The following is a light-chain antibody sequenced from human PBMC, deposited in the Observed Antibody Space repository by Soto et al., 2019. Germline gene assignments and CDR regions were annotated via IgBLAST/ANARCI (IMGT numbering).Light chain of an antibody. CDR1: QSVSSY. CDR2: DAS. J-gene: IGKJ5*01. CDR3: QQRNNWPPIT. V-gene: IGKV3-11*01. Sequence: EIVLTQSPATLSLSPGERATLSCRASQSVSSYLAWYQQKPGQAPRLLIYDASKRATSVPARFSGSGTGTDFTLTISSLEPEDFAVYYCQQRNNWPPITFGQGTRLEIK.